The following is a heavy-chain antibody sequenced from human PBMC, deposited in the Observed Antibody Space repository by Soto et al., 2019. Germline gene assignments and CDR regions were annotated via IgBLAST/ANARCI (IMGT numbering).Heavy chain of an antibody. D-gene: IGHD2-2*01. J-gene: IGHJ3*02. CDR3: ARRYCSSTNCYLAFDI. CDR1: GVSISTYY. V-gene: IGHV4-59*08. CDR2: IYYSGST. Sequence: SETLSLTCTVSGVSISTYYWSWIRQPPGKGLEWIGYIYYSGSTNYNPSPKSRVTISVDTSKNQFSLKLSSVTAADTAVYYCARRYCSSTNCYLAFDIWGQGTMVTVSS.